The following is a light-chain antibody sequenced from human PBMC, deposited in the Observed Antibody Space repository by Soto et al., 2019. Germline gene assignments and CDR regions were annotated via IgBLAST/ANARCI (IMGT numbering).Light chain of an antibody. V-gene: IGKV3D-15*01. CDR3: QKYDSAPPT. CDR2: DAS. J-gene: IGKJ1*01. Sequence: EMVMTQSPATLSVPPGERATLSCRASQSVSNNLAWYQQKPGQAPRLLIYDASTRATGIPARFSGSGSGTDFTLTISSLQPEDVAFYYCQKYDSAPPTFGQGTKVDI. CDR1: QSVSNN.